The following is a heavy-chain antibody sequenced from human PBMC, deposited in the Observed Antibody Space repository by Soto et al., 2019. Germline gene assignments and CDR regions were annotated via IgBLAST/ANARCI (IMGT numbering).Heavy chain of an antibody. V-gene: IGHV3-23*01. CDR1: GFTFSSYA. D-gene: IGHD3-22*01. CDR3: AKMRGGYYDSSGSYDFDY. CDR2: ISGSGGRT. J-gene: IGHJ4*02. Sequence: EVQLLESGGGLVQPGGSLRLSCAASGFTFSSYAMSWVRQAPGKGLEWVSAISGSGGRTYYADSVKGRFTISRDNSKNTLYLPMNSLRAEYTDVYYFAKMRGGYYDSSGSYDFDYWGQGTLGNVSS.